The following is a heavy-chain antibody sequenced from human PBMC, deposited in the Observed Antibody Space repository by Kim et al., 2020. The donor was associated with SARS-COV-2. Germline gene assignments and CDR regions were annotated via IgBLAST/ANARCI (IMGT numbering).Heavy chain of an antibody. D-gene: IGHD6-13*01. CDR1: GGSFSGYY. V-gene: IGHV4-34*01. CDR3: ARCYAQQQLVCYFDY. J-gene: IGHJ4*02. Sequence: SETLSLTCAVYGGSFSGYYWSWIRQPPGKGLEWIGEINHSGSTNYNPSLKSRVTISVDTSKNQFSLKLSSVTAADTAVYYCARCYAQQQLVCYFDYWGQGTLVTVSS. CDR2: INHSGST.